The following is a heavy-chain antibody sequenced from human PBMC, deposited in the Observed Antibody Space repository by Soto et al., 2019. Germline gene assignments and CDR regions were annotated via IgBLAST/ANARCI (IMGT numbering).Heavy chain of an antibody. CDR1: GGSISSGGYS. V-gene: IGHV4-30-2*01. J-gene: IGHJ4*02. Sequence: QLQLQESGSGLVKPSQTLYLTCAVSGGSISSGGYSWSWIRQPPGKGLEWIGYIYHRGSTYYNPYLKIRVTISVDRSKNQLSLKLSSVTAADTAVYYCARGGKTFTTFDYWGQGTLVTVSS. CDR3: ARGGKTFTTFDY. D-gene: IGHD3-22*01. CDR2: IYHRGST.